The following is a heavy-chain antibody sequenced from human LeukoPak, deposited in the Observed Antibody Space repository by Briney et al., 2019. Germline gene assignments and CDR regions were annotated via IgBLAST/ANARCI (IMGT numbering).Heavy chain of an antibody. CDR3: ARDRHYYESSGFYPEAFDI. J-gene: IGHJ3*02. D-gene: IGHD3-22*01. CDR1: GFTFSSYT. V-gene: IGHV3-30*01. CDR2: FSYDGSKK. Sequence: PGGSLRLSCAASGFTFSSYTMLWVRQAPGKGLEWVASFSYDGSKKNYADSVKGRFTISRDTSRNTLYLQMNSLRPDGTAVYYCARDRHYYESSGFYPEAFDIWGQGTMVTVSS.